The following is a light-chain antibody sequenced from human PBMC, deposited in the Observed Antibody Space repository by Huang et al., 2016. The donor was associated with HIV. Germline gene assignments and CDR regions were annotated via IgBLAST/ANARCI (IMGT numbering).Light chain of an antibody. CDR3: MQGTQWPLV. CDR2: KVS. J-gene: IGKJ2*01. Sequence: DIVMTQSPLSLHVTLGQPASISCRFSQSLVYSDGNTYLSWFHQRPGESPRHRMYKVSNRDSGVPDRVSGSGSGTDFTLKISRVEAEDVGVYYCMQGTQWPLVFGQGTKLEIK. V-gene: IGKV2-30*01. CDR1: QSLVYSDGNTY.